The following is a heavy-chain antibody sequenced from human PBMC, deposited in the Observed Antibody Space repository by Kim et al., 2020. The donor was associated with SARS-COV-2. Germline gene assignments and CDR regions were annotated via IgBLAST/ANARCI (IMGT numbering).Heavy chain of an antibody. CDR2: ISYDGSNK. CDR1: GFTFSSYA. J-gene: IGHJ5*02. V-gene: IGHV3-30-3*01. CDR3: AREGWFDP. Sequence: GGSLRLSCAASGFTFSSYAMHWVRQAPGKGLEWVAVISYDGSNKYYADSVKGRFTISRDNSKNTLYLQMNSLRAEDTAVYYCAREGWFDPWGQGTLVTVSS.